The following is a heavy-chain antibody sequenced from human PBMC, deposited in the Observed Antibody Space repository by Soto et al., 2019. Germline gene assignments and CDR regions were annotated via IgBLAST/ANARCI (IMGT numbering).Heavy chain of an antibody. CDR1: GGSISSYY. V-gene: IGHV4-4*07. D-gene: IGHD6-13*01. CDR2: IYTSGST. CDR3: ARQAAGSIYYYYYYGMDV. J-gene: IGHJ6*02. Sequence: SETLSLTCTVSGGSISSYYWSWIRQPAGKGLEWIGRIYTSGSTNYNPSLKSRVTMSVDTSKNQFSLKLSSVTAADTAVYYCARQAAGSIYYYYYYGMDVWGQGTTVTVSS.